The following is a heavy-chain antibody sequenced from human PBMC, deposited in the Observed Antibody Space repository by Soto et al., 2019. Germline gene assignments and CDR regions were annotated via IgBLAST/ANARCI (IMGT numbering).Heavy chain of an antibody. CDR3: ARKNGVLDAFDI. CDR2: IYYSGST. Sequence: QVQLQESGPGLVKPSDTLSHTCAVSGYSISSSNWWGWIRQPPGKGLEWIGYIYYSGSTYYNPSLQSRVTMSVDTAKNQFSLKLSSLTAVDTAVYYCARKNGVLDAFDIWGQGTMVTVSS. J-gene: IGHJ3*02. CDR1: GYSISSSNW. D-gene: IGHD4-17*01. V-gene: IGHV4-28*01.